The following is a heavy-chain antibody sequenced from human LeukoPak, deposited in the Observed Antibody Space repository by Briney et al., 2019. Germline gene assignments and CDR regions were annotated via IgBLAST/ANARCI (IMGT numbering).Heavy chain of an antibody. V-gene: IGHV3-7*01. Sequence: GGSLRLSCEGSGFIFSNYWMSWVRQAPGKGLEWVANIQQHGSETYYGDSVKGRFTISRDNAKNSLYLQMNSLRAEDTAVYYCAKDSVSRYDFWSGYCYYFDYWGQGTLVTVSS. CDR1: GFIFSNYW. CDR2: IQQHGSET. D-gene: IGHD3-3*01. J-gene: IGHJ4*02. CDR3: AKDSVSRYDFWSGYCYYFDY.